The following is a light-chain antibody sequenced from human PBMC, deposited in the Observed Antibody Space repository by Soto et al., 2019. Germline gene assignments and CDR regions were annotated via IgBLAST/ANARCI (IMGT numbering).Light chain of an antibody. V-gene: IGLV2-8*01. CDR3: SSYAASNNFYFV. Sequence: QSALTQPPSASGSPGQSVTISCTGTSSDVGGYNYVSWYQQYPGRAPKLMIYEVTKRPSGVPDRFSGSKSGNTASLPVSGLQAEDEADYYCSSYAASNNFYFVFGGGTKVPVL. CDR2: EVT. J-gene: IGLJ3*02. CDR1: SSDVGGYNY.